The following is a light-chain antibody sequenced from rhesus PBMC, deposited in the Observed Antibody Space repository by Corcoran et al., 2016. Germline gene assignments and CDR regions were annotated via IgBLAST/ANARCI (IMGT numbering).Light chain of an antibody. V-gene: IGKV1-38*01. CDR3: QVRNSESLT. CDR1: QGINSF. Sequence: DIQLTQSPSSPSTSVGDRVTITCRASQGINSFLAWYQQQSGRAPKLLIYDALTLQMGVPSRFSGSGSGTEFTLTISSLQPEDFATYYCQVRNSESLTVGEGTRVGIK. CDR2: DAL. J-gene: IGKJ4*01.